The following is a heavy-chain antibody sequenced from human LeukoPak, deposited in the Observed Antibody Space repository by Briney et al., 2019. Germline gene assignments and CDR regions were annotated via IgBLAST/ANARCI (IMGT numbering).Heavy chain of an antibody. CDR1: GGSFSGYY. D-gene: IGHD6-13*01. J-gene: IGHJ5*02. CDR2: INHSGST. Sequence: SETLSLTCAAYGGSFSGYYWSWIRQPPGKGLEWIGEINHSGSTNYNPSLKSRVTISVDTSKNQFSLKLSSVTAADTAVYYCARGPRIAAAVFNWFDPWGQGTLVTVSS. V-gene: IGHV4-34*01. CDR3: ARGPRIAAAVFNWFDP.